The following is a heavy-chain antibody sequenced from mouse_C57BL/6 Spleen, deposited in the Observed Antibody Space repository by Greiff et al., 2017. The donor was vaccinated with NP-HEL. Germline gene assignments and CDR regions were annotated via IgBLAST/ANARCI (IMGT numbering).Heavy chain of an antibody. CDR1: GYAFSSSW. CDR3: ARGDEDY. CDR2: IYPGDGDT. J-gene: IGHJ2*01. D-gene: IGHD3-3*01. Sequence: VQLKESGPELVKPGASVKISCKASGYAFSSSWMNWVKQRPGKGLEWIGRIYPGDGDTNYNGKFKGKATLTADKSSSTAYMQLSSLTSEDSAVYFCARGDEDYWGQGTTLTVSS. V-gene: IGHV1-82*01.